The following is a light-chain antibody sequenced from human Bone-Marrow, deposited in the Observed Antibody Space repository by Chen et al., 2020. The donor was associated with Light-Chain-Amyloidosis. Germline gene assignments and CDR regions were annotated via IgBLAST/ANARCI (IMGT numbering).Light chain of an antibody. J-gene: IGLJ3*02. CDR1: SGSIATNY. V-gene: IGLV6-57*01. Sequence: NFMLTQPHSVSESLGKTVIISCTRSSGSIATNYVQWNQQRPGSSPTTVIYEDDQRPSGVPDRFSDSIDRSSNSASLTISGLKTEDEADYYCQSYQGSSQGVFGGGTKLTVL. CDR3: QSYQGSSQGV. CDR2: EDD.